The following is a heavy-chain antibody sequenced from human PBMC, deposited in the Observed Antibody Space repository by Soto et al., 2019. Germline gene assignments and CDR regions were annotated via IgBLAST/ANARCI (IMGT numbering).Heavy chain of an antibody. CDR2: IVVASGRT. V-gene: IGHV1-58*02. CDR1: GFDFGSFG. D-gene: IGHD1-1*01. J-gene: IGHJ6*02. Sequence: RASVKVSCKASGFDFGSFGIQFLRQTHGRGLEGIGWIVVASGRTNYARQFQGRVAFSRDMSSTTAYMDLYDLKSDDTAVYFCSADHPQLAIGWPVSGQGTTVTVCS. CDR3: SADHPQLAIGWPV.